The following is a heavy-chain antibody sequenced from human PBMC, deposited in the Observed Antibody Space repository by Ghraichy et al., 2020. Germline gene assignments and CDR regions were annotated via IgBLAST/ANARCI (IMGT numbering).Heavy chain of an antibody. V-gene: IGHV4-39*01. J-gene: IGHJ4*02. CDR1: GFSISSCNLY. CDR3: ARHLGGSYQLFDY. CDR2: IYYSGSA. Sequence: SETLSLTCTVSGFSISSCNLYWVWLRQPPGKGLEWIGSIYYSGSAYYNPSLKSRVTISVDTSKSQFSLKLSSVTAADTAVYYCARHLGGSYQLFDYWGQGTLVTVSS. D-gene: IGHD1-26*01.